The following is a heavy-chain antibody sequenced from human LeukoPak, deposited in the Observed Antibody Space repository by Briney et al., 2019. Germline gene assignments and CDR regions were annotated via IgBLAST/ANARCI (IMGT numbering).Heavy chain of an antibody. V-gene: IGHV3-74*01. CDR2: INSDGSSI. CDR3: ARDLPNDFWSGYFDY. J-gene: IGHJ4*02. CDR1: GFTFSDYW. Sequence: GGSLRLSCAASGFTFSDYWMHWVRQAPGKGLEWVSRINSDGSSISYADSVKGRFTISRDNAKNTLYLQMNSLRAEDTAVYYCARDLPNDFWSGYFDYWGQGTLVTVSS. D-gene: IGHD3-3*01.